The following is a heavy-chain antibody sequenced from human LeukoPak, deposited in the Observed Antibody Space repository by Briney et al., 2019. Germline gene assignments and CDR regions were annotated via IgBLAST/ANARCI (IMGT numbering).Heavy chain of an antibody. CDR2: ISGSGGST. CDR3: AKEGYYDSSGYYYVDGAFDI. V-gene: IGHV3-23*01. J-gene: IGHJ4*02. D-gene: IGHD3-22*01. Sequence: GGSLRLSYAASGFTFSSYAMSWVRQAPGKGLEWVSAISGSGGSTYYADSVKGRFTISRDNSKNTLYLQMNSLRAEDTAVYYCAKEGYYDSSGYYYVDGAFDIWGQGTLVTVSS. CDR1: GFTFSSYA.